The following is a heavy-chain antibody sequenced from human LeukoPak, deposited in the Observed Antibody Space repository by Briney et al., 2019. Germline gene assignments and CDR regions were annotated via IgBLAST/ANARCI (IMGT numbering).Heavy chain of an antibody. J-gene: IGHJ4*02. V-gene: IGHV4-59*01. CDR1: GGSMSRYY. D-gene: IGHD3-10*01. Sequence: PSETLSLTCTVSGGSMSRYYWSWIRQPPGKGLEWTGYVSYSGSTKYNSSLKSRVTISVDTSKNQFSLKLSSVTAADTAVYYCARNVGGLRGFDYWGQGTLVTVSS. CDR2: VSYSGST. CDR3: ARNVGGLRGFDY.